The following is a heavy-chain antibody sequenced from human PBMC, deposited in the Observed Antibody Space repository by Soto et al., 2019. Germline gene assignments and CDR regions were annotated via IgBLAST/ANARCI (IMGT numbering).Heavy chain of an antibody. CDR2: INHSGST. D-gene: IGHD3-10*01. CDR3: AQYYYYGSGSYYLSDY. J-gene: IGHJ4*02. Sequence: PSETLSLTCAVYGGSLSGYYWSWIRQPPGKGLEWIGEINHSGSTNYNPSLKSRVTITVDASKNQISLKLSSVTAADTAVYYCAQYYYYGSGSYYLSDYWGQGTLVTVSS. V-gene: IGHV4-34*01. CDR1: GGSLSGYY.